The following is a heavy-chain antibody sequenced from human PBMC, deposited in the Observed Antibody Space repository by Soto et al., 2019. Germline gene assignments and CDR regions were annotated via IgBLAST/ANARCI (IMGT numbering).Heavy chain of an antibody. D-gene: IGHD2-15*01. CDR1: GGTFSSYT. V-gene: IGHV1-69*08. J-gene: IGHJ4*02. Sequence: QVQLVQSGAEVKKPGSSVKVSCKASGGTFSSYTISWVRQAPGQGLEWMGRIIPILGIANYAQKFQGRVTITADKSPSKAYMELSSLRSEDTAVYYCARDPSRLDRYCSGGSCYLDYWGQGTLVTVSS. CDR3: ARDPSRLDRYCSGGSCYLDY. CDR2: IIPILGIA.